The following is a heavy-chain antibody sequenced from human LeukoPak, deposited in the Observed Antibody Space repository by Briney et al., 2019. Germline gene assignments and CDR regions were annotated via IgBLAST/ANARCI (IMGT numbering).Heavy chain of an antibody. Sequence: SETLSLTCTVSGGSISSGSYYWSWIRQPAGKGLEWIGRIYTSGSTNYNPSLKSRVTISVDTSKNQFPLKLSSVTAADTAVYYCARDSTMIVPGGAFDIWGQGTMVTVSS. CDR3: ARDSTMIVPGGAFDI. CDR1: GGSISSGSYY. CDR2: IYTSGST. V-gene: IGHV4-61*02. J-gene: IGHJ3*02. D-gene: IGHD3-22*01.